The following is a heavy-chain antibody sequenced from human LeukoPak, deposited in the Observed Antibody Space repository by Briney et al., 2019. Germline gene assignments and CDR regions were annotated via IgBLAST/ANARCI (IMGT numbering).Heavy chain of an antibody. CDR3: ASALKRGSAGTLIDY. CDR2: MNPHSGNT. CDR1: GYTFTSYY. D-gene: IGHD6-13*01. Sequence: ASVKVSCKASGYTFTSYYMHWVRQAPGQGLEWMGWMNPHSGNTGYAQKFQDRVTMTRNTSISTAYMELSSLESEDTAVYYCASALKRGSAGTLIDYWGQGTLVTVSS. J-gene: IGHJ4*02. V-gene: IGHV1-8*02.